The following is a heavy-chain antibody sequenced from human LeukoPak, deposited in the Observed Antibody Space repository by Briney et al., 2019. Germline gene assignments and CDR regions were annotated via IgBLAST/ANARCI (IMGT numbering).Heavy chain of an antibody. CDR1: GFTFSSYG. J-gene: IGHJ3*02. Sequence: GGSLRLSCAASGFTFSSYGMHWVRQAPGKGLEWVAVIWYDGSNKYYADSVKGRFTISRDNSKNTLYLQMNSLRAEDTAVYYCARLIAVAGNDAFDIWGQGTMVTVSS. CDR2: IWYDGSNK. V-gene: IGHV3-33*01. D-gene: IGHD6-19*01. CDR3: ARLIAVAGNDAFDI.